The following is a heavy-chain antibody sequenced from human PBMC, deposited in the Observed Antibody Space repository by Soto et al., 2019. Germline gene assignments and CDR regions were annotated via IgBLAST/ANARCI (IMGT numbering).Heavy chain of an antibody. Sequence: QVQLVQSGAEVKKPGSSVKVSCKAYGGTFSSYTFSWVRQAPGQGLEWMGGIIPIYGTTNYAQNFQGRVTITADGSTRTAYMELCRVVSESTGVYYCAGALVDTLMVSDYYGLDVWGEGTTVTVSS. J-gene: IGHJ6*04. CDR3: AGALVDTLMVSDYYGLDV. D-gene: IGHD5-18*01. V-gene: IGHV1-69*01. CDR1: GGTFSSYT. CDR2: IIPIYGTT.